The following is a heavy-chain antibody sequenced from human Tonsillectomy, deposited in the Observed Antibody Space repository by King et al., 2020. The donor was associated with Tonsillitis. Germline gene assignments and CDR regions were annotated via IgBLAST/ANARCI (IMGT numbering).Heavy chain of an antibody. CDR3: ARASDDDGGKSPTTGYYMDV. CDR2: INPSGGST. D-gene: IGHD4-23*01. J-gene: IGHJ6*03. CDR1: GYTFTSYY. V-gene: IGHV1-46*01. Sequence: VQLVQSGAEVKKPGASVKVSCKASGYTFTSYYMHWVRQAPGQGLEWMGIINPSGGSTSYAQKFQGRVTMTRDTSTSTVYMELSSLRSEDTAVYYCARASDDDGGKSPTTGYYMDVWGKGTTVTVSS.